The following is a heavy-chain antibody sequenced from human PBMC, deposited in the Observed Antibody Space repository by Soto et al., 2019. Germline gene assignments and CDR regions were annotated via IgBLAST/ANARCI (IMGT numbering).Heavy chain of an antibody. CDR2: IIPIFGTA. V-gene: IGHV1-69*06. D-gene: IGHD2-15*01. J-gene: IGHJ4*02. CDR3: ARDSEYCSGGSCHRYDY. CDR1: GGTFSSYA. Sequence: ASVKVSCKASGGTFSSYAISWVRQAPGQGLEWMGGIIPIFGTANYAQKFQGRVTITADKSTSTAYMELSSLRSEDTAVYYCARDSEYCSGGSCHRYDYWGQGTLVTVSS.